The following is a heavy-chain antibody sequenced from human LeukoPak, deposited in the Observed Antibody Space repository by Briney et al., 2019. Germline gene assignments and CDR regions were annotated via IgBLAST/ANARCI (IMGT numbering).Heavy chain of an antibody. CDR3: AREGPGSYYNERWYYYYYMDV. CDR1: GGSISSYY. D-gene: IGHD3-10*01. CDR2: IYYSGST. J-gene: IGHJ6*03. V-gene: IGHV4-59*01. Sequence: PSETLSLTCTVSGGSISSYYWSWIRQPPGEGLEWIGYIYYSGSTNYNPSLKSRVTISVDTSKNQFSLKLSSVTAADTAVYYCAREGPGSYYNERWYYYYYMDVWGKGTTVTVSS.